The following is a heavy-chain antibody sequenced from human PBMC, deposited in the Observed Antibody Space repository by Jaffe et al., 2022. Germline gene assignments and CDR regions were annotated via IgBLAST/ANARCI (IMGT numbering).Heavy chain of an antibody. CDR1: GFTFSSYW. Sequence: EVQLVESGGGLVQPGGSLRLSCAASGFTFSSYWMSWVRQAPGKGLEWVANIKQDGSEKYYVDSVKGRFTISRDNAKNSLYLQMNSLRAEDTAVYYCARGATEVWYYYGSGSYYNKGGYYFDYWGQGTLVTVSS. D-gene: IGHD3-10*01. J-gene: IGHJ4*02. CDR2: IKQDGSEK. CDR3: ARGATEVWYYYGSGSYYNKGGYYFDY. V-gene: IGHV3-7*01.